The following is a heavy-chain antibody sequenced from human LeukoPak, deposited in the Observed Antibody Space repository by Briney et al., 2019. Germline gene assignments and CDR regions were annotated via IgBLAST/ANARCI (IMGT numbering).Heavy chain of an antibody. CDR1: GGSISSYY. CDR2: IYYSGST. V-gene: IGHV4-59*08. D-gene: IGHD4-17*01. Sequence: PSETLSLTCTVSGGSISSYYWSWIRRPPGKGLEWIGYIYYSGSTNYNPSLKSRVTISVDTSKNQFSLKLSSVTAADTAVYYCARRYGDYRKGYFDYWGQGTLVTVSS. CDR3: ARRYGDYRKGYFDY. J-gene: IGHJ4*02.